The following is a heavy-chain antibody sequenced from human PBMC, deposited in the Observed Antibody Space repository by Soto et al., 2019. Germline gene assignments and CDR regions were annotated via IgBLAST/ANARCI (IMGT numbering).Heavy chain of an antibody. CDR2: INHSGST. J-gene: IGHJ4*02. D-gene: IGHD3-10*01. CDR3: ASTAGILLWFGEARYYFDY. CDR1: GGSFSGYY. Sequence: QVHLQQWGAGLLKPSETLSLTCAVYGGSFSGYYWSWIRQPPGKGLEWIGEINHSGSTNYNPSLKSRVTISVDKSKNQFSVKLSSVTAADTAVYYCASTAGILLWFGEARYYFDYWGQGTLVTV. V-gene: IGHV4-34*01.